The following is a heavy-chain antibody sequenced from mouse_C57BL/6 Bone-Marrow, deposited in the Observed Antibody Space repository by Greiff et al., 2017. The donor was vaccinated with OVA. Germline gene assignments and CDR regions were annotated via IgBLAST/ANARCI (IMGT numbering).Heavy chain of an antibody. V-gene: IGHV1-50*01. J-gene: IGHJ2*01. D-gene: IGHD2-3*01. CDR3: ARSGGWLLYVDY. CDR1: GYTFTSYW. Sequence: QVQLQQPGAELVKPGASVKLSCKASGYTFTSYWMQWVKQRPGQGLEWIGEIDPSDSYTNYNQKFKGKATLTVDTSSSTAYMQLSSLTSEDSAVYYCARSGGWLLYVDYWGQGTTLTVSS. CDR2: IDPSDSYT.